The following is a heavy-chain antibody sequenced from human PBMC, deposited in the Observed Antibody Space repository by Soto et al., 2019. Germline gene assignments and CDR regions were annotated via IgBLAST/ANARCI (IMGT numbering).Heavy chain of an antibody. Sequence: PSETLSLTCAVYGGSFSGYYWSWIRQPPGKGLEWIGEINHSGSTNYNPSLKSRVTISVDTSKNQFSLKLSSVTAADTAVYYCARGLRRGPFDYWGQGTLVTVSS. CDR3: ARGLRRGPFDY. J-gene: IGHJ4*02. CDR1: GGSFSGYY. V-gene: IGHV4-34*01. CDR2: INHSGST.